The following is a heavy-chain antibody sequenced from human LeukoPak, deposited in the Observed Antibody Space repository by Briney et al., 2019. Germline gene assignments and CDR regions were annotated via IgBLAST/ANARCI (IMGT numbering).Heavy chain of an antibody. CDR1: GFTFTTYG. Sequence: GGSLRLSCAASGFTFTTYGMNWVRQAPGKGLEWVSYLSGRSNSIYYAESVKGRFTISRDNAKNSLYLQMNSLRAEDTAVYYCASKIAAAGPFDNWGQGTLVTVSS. CDR2: LSGRSNSI. D-gene: IGHD6-13*01. J-gene: IGHJ4*02. V-gene: IGHV3-48*01. CDR3: ASKIAAAGPFDN.